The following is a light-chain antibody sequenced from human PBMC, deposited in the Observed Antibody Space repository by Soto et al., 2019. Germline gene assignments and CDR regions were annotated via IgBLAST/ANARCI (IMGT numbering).Light chain of an antibody. CDR2: GAS. CDR3: QQYGGSPRT. V-gene: IGKV3-20*01. Sequence: EIVLTQSPGTLSLSPGERATLSCRASQSVTKSLAWYQQKPGQAPRLLIYGASSRATGIPDRFSGSGSGTDFTLTISRLEPEDSAVYYCQQYGGSPRTFGQGTKVDIK. J-gene: IGKJ1*01. CDR1: QSVTKS.